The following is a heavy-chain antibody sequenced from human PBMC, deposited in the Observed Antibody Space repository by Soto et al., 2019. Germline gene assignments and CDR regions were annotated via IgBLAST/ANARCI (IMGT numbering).Heavy chain of an antibody. CDR1: GFPFSSYV. V-gene: IGHV3-33*01. CDR2: IWYDGSNK. D-gene: IGHD3-3*01. J-gene: IGHJ4*02. CDR3: ARVDDFWSGYYGY. Sequence: GGSLRLSCSASGFPFSSYVMHCVRQAPGKGLEWVAVIWYDGSNKYYADSVKGRFTISRDNSKNTLYLQMNSLRAEDTAVYYCARVDDFWSGYYGYWGQGTLVTVSS.